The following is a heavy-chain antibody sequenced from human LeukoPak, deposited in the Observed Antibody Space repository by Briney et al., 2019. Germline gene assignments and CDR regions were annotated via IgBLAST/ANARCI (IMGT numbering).Heavy chain of an antibody. CDR1: GFTFSSYA. Sequence: GGSLRLSCAASGFTFSSYAMHWVRQAPGKGLEWVGVISYDGSNKYYADSVKGRFTISRDNSKNTLYLQMNSLRAEDTAVYYCARAFYPDYDSSPYPFDIWGQGTMVTVSS. D-gene: IGHD3-22*01. J-gene: IGHJ3*02. CDR2: ISYDGSNK. CDR3: ARAFYPDYDSSPYPFDI. V-gene: IGHV3-30-3*01.